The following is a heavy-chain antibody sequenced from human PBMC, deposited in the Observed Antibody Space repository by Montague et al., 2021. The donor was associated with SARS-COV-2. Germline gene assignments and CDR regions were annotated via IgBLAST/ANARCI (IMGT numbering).Heavy chain of an antibody. Sequence: SETLSLAYTVSGGSISSSSYYWGWIRQPPGKGLEWIGSIYYSGSTYYNPSLKSRVTISVDTSKNQFSLKLSSVTAADTAVYYCARDLAGYYGSGSYGGMDVWGQGTTVTVSS. CDR3: ARDLAGYYGSGSYGGMDV. V-gene: IGHV4-39*07. CDR2: IYYSGST. D-gene: IGHD3-10*01. CDR1: GGSISSSSYY. J-gene: IGHJ6*02.